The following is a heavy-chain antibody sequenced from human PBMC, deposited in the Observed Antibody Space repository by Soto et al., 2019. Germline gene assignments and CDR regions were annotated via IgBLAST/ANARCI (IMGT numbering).Heavy chain of an antibody. CDR1: DGSVSSGIYY. CDR2: IYYSGST. CDR3: ARSVFP. Sequence: SETLSLTCTVSDGSVSSGIYYWNWIRQPPGKGLEWIGFIYYSGSTYYNPSLKSRVTISVDTSKNQFSLKLSSVTAADTAIYYCARSVFPWGQGTLVTVSS. J-gene: IGHJ5*02. V-gene: IGHV4-61*01.